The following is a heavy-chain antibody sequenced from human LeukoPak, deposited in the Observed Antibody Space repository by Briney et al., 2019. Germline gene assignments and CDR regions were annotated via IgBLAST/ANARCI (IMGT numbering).Heavy chain of an antibody. J-gene: IGHJ1*01. V-gene: IGHV3-69-1*01. CDR1: GFTFSDFY. CDR2: IDGSNYI. CDR3: ARDEGLPAEFFQH. D-gene: IGHD3/OR15-3a*01. Sequence: PGESLRLSCAASGFTFSDFYMSWIRQAPGKGLEWVSCIDGSNYIYYADSVKGRFTVSRDNAKNLLYLQLNRLRAEDTAVYYCARDEGLPAEFFQHWGQGTLVTVSS.